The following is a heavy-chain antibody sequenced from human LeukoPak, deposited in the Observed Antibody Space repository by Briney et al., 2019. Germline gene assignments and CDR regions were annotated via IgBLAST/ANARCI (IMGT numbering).Heavy chain of an antibody. J-gene: IGHJ6*02. Sequence: GGSLKLSCAASGFTFSGAGMHWVRQASGKGLGWIGRIRTKVNSYAKAYAASVKGRFTISRDDSKNTAYLQMDSLKTEDTAVYYCSRGISGYGMDVWGQGTTVTVSS. D-gene: IGHD6-13*01. V-gene: IGHV3-73*01. CDR1: GFTFSGAG. CDR3: SRGISGYGMDV. CDR2: IRTKVNSYAK.